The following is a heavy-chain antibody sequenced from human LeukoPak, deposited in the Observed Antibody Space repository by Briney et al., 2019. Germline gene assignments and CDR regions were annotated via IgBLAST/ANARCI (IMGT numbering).Heavy chain of an antibody. V-gene: IGHV4-59*01. CDR1: GGSISSYY. Sequence: PSETLSLTCTVSGGSISSYYWSWIRQPPGKGLEWIGYIYYSGSTNYNPSLKSRVTISVDTSKNQFSLKLSSVTAADTAVYYCARDRGCSGGSCYGGFQHWGQGTLVTVSS. D-gene: IGHD2-15*01. CDR3: ARDRGCSGGSCYGGFQH. CDR2: IYYSGST. J-gene: IGHJ1*01.